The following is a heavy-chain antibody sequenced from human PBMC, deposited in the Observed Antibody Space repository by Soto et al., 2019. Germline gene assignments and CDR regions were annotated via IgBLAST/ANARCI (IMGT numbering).Heavy chain of an antibody. CDR1: GFTFSSYG. V-gene: IGHV3-30*18. D-gene: IGHD6-13*01. CDR2: ISYDGSNK. J-gene: IGHJ6*02. Sequence: QVQLVESGGGVVQPGRSLRLSCAASGFTFSSYGMHWVRQAPGTGLEWVAVISYDGSNKYYADSVKGRFTISRDNSKNTLYLQMNSLRAEDTAVYYCAKTYIAAAGTDYYYYYGMDVWGQGTTVTVSS. CDR3: AKTYIAAAGTDYYYYYGMDV.